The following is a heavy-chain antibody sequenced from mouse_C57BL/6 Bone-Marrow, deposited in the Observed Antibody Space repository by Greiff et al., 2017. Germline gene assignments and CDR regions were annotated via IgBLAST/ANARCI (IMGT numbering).Heavy chain of an antibody. CDR2: IRLKSDNYAT. CDR3: TGLYYYGSSYGTY. D-gene: IGHD1-1*01. V-gene: IGHV6-3*01. J-gene: IGHJ3*01. CDR1: GFTFSNYW. Sequence: EVKLEESGGGLVQPGGSMKLSCVASGFTFSNYWMNWVRQSPEKGLEWVAQIRLKSDNYATHYAESVKGRFTISRDDSKSSVYLQMNNLRAEDTGIYYCTGLYYYGSSYGTYWGQGTLVTVSA.